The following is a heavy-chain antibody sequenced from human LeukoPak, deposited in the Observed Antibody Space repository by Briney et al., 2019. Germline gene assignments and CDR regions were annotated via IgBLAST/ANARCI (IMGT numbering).Heavy chain of an antibody. V-gene: IGHV3-74*01. CDR1: GFTFSSFW. Sequence: GGSLRLSCAASGFTFSSFWMHWVRQAPGKGPLWVSHINRDGSSTTYADSVKGRFTISRDNAKNTLYLQMNSLRAEDTAVYFCANGFGSGSSLNWFDPWGQGTLVTVSS. CDR3: ANGFGSGSSLNWFDP. D-gene: IGHD3-10*01. J-gene: IGHJ5*02. CDR2: INRDGSST.